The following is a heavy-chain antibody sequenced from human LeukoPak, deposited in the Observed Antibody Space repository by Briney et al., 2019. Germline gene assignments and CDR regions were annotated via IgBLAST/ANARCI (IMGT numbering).Heavy chain of an antibody. Sequence: GASVKVSCKASRYTFSTYAMHWVRQVPGRRLEWMGWINAGNGNTKYSQKFQGRVTITRDTSASTAYMELSSLRSEDTAVYYCATDWSAAGTRDFDYWGQGTLVTVSS. J-gene: IGHJ4*02. D-gene: IGHD6-13*01. CDR3: ATDWSAAGTRDFDY. CDR2: INAGNGNT. V-gene: IGHV1-3*01. CDR1: RYTFSTYA.